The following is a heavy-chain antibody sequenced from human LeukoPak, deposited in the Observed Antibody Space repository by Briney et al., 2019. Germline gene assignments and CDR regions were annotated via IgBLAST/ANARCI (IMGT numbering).Heavy chain of an antibody. CDR1: GGSISSGDYY. D-gene: IGHD5-18*01. Sequence: PSETLSLTCTVSGGSISSGDYYWSWIRQPPGKGLEWIGEINHSGSTNYNPSLKSRVTISVDTSKNQFSLKLSSVTAADTAVYYCASTSRYSYGRYYYGMEVWGQGTTVTVSS. CDR2: INHSGST. J-gene: IGHJ6*02. V-gene: IGHV4-61*08. CDR3: ASTSRYSYGRYYYGMEV.